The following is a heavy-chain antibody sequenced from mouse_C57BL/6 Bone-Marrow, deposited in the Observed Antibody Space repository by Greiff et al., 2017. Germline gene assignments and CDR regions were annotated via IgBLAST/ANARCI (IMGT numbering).Heavy chain of an antibody. J-gene: IGHJ2*01. V-gene: IGHV14-1*01. CDR1: GFNIKDYY. CDR2: IDPEDGDT. D-gene: IGHD1-1*01. CDR3: TPITTVVATRGY. Sequence: EVKLVESGAELVRPGASVKLSCTASGFNIKDYYMHWVKQRPEQGLEWIGRIDPEDGDTEYAPKFQGKATMTADTSSNTAYLQLSSLTSEDTAGYYCTPITTVVATRGYWGQGTTLTVSS.